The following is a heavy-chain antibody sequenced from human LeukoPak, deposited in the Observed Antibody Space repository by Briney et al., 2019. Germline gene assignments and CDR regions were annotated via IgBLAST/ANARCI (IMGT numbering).Heavy chain of an antibody. J-gene: IGHJ4*02. V-gene: IGHV1-2*02. D-gene: IGHD2-15*01. CDR2: INPNSGGT. CDR3: ALMQDIVVVVAATYLDY. Sequence: GASVKVSCTASGYTFTGYYMHWVRQAPGQGLEWMGWINPNSGGTNYAQKFQGRVTMTRDTSISTAYMELSRLRSDDTAVYYCALMQDIVVVVAATYLDYWGQGTLVTVSS. CDR1: GYTFTGYY.